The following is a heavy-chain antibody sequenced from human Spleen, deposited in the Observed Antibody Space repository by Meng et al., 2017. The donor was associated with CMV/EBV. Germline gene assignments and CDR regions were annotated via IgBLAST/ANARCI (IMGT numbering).Heavy chain of an antibody. D-gene: IGHD2-21*01. J-gene: IGHJ3*02. CDR2: IRYDGSNK. Sequence: GESLKISCAASGFTFSDYGMYWVRQAPGKGLEWVAYIRYDGSNKYYADSVRGRFTISRENSKNTLYLQMNSLRAEDTAIYYCAKDLRPCGADCSGSAFDIWGQGTMVTVSS. CDR3: AKDLRPCGADCSGSAFDI. V-gene: IGHV3-30*02. CDR1: GFTFSDYG.